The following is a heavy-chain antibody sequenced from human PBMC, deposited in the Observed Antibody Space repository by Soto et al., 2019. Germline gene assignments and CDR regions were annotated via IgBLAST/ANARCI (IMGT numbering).Heavy chain of an antibody. CDR1: GGTFSSYA. CDR3: ARGGITIFGVVTDGPLTTLGMDV. J-gene: IGHJ6*02. Sequence: GASVKVSCKASGGTFSSYAISWVRQAPGQGLEWMGGIIPIFGTANYAQKFQGRVTITADESTSTAYMELSSLRSEDTAVYYCARGGITIFGVVTDGPLTTLGMDVWGQGTTVTVSS. V-gene: IGHV1-69*13. CDR2: IIPIFGTA. D-gene: IGHD3-3*01.